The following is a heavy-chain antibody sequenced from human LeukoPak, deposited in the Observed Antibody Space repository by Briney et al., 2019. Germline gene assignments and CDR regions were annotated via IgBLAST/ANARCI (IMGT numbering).Heavy chain of an antibody. CDR2: IYFTGST. D-gene: IGHD3-10*01. V-gene: IGHV4-59*01. CDR3: ARVEEGYGSGRRENYYYYYMDV. CDR1: GGPIKNYY. J-gene: IGHJ6*03. Sequence: NPSETLSLTCTVSGGPIKNYYWSWIRQPPGKALEWIGYIYFTGSTNYNPSLKSRVTLSVDTSKNQFSLKLSSVTAADTAVYYCARVEEGYGSGRRENYYYYYMDVWGKGTTVTISS.